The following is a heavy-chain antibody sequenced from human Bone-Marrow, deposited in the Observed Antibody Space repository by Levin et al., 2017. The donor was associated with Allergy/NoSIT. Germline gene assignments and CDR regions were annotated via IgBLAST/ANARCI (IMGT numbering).Heavy chain of an antibody. CDR2: IQPKSGAT. V-gene: IGHV1-2*02. D-gene: IGHD2-2*01. CDR1: GYIFDGYY. CDR3: ATRADTNNDAFDV. Sequence: GESLKISCRTYGYIFDGYYLHWVRHAPAQGLEWVGWIQPKSGATGFAQKFQGRVTVTSDTSINTAYMDLSTLRSDDTAVYYCATRADTNNDAFDVWGQGTVITVSS. J-gene: IGHJ3*01.